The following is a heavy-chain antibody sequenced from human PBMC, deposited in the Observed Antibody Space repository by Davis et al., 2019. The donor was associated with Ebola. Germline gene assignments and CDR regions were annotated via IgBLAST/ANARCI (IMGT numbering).Heavy chain of an antibody. V-gene: IGHV1-18*04. CDR2: ISANTGDT. J-gene: IGHJ6*02. CDR3: ARGGRDGMDV. CDR1: GYTFTSYG. Sequence: ASVKVSCKASGYTFTSYGTTWARQAPGQGLEWMGWISANTGDTNYAQKLQGRVTMTTDRSTSTVHMELRSLISDDTAVYYCARGGRDGMDVWGQGTTITVS.